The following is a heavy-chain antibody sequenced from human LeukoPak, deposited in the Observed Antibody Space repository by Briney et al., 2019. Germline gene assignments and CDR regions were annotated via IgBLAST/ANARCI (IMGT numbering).Heavy chain of an antibody. CDR3: ARRRPRIAAAGYDY. CDR1: GGSFSGYY. CDR2: INHSGST. V-gene: IGHV4-34*01. J-gene: IGHJ4*02. Sequence: SETLSLTCAVYGGSFSGYYWSWIRQPPGKGLEWIGEINHSGSTNYNPSLKSRVTISVDTSKNQFSLKLSSVTAADTAVYHCARRRPRIAAAGYDYWGQGTLVTVSS. D-gene: IGHD6-13*01.